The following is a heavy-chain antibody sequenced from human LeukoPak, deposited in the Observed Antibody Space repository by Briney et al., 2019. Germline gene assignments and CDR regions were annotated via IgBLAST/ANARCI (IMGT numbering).Heavy chain of an antibody. CDR1: GFTFSSYG. J-gene: IGHJ4*02. V-gene: IGHV3-23*01. CDR2: ISGSGGST. Sequence: PGGSLRLSCAASGFTFSSYGMHWVRQAPGKGLEWVSAISGSGGSTYYADSVKGRFTISRDNSKNTLYLRMNSLRAEDTAVYYCAKDLSGRYFDWLLYQFDCWGQGTLVTVSS. D-gene: IGHD3-9*01. CDR3: AKDLSGRYFDWLLYQFDC.